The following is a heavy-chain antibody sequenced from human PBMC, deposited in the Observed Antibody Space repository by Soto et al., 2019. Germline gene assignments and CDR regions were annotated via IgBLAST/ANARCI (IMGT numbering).Heavy chain of an antibody. CDR3: AGGYSGSYYPESWFDP. CDR1: GGTFSSYA. CDR2: IIPIFGTA. V-gene: IGHV1-69*13. D-gene: IGHD1-26*01. Sequence: RASVQVSCNPSGGTFSSYAISWVRQAPGQGLEWMGGIIPIFGTANYAQKFQGRVTITAGESTSTAYMELSSLRFEDTAVYYCAGGYSGSYYPESWFDPWGQGTLVTVSS. J-gene: IGHJ5*02.